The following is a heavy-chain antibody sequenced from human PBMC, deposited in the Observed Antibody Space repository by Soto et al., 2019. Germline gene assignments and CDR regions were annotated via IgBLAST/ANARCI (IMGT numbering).Heavy chain of an antibody. D-gene: IGHD6-6*01. CDR3: ARGIGLTSSSSGPIDY. Sequence: QVQLQESGPGLVKPSETLSLTCTVSCGSICSYLWSCIRAPPGRALVGIGYIYYSGSTNYNPSLKSRVTISVDTSKNQFSLKLSSVTAADTAVYYCARGIGLTSSSSGPIDYWGQGTLVTVSS. J-gene: IGHJ4*02. V-gene: IGHV4-59*13. CDR1: CGSICSYL. CDR2: IYYSGST.